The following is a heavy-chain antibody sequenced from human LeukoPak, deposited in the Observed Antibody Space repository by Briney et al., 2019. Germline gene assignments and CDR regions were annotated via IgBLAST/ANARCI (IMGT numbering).Heavy chain of an antibody. Sequence: GGSLRLSCAASGFTFSSYAMSWVRQAPGKDLEWVSAISGSGGSTYYADSVKGRFTISRDDSKNTLYLQMNSLRAEDTAVFFFAKETAYDILTGRRRYYFDYWGQGTLVTVSS. CDR1: GFTFSSYA. J-gene: IGHJ4*02. V-gene: IGHV3-23*01. CDR2: ISGSGGST. CDR3: AKETAYDILTGRRRYYFDY. D-gene: IGHD3-9*01.